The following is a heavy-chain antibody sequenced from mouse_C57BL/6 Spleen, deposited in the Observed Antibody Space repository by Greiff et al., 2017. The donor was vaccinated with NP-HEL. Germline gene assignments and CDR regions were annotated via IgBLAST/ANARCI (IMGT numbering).Heavy chain of an antibody. Sequence: VQLQQSGPELVKPGASVKISCKASCYSFPDYNMNWVQQSHGKSLEWIVVINPNYGTTISNQKFKGKATLTVDPSSSTAYMQLNSLTSEDSAVYYCARSANYCGSSYEDYAMDYWGQGTSVTVSS. D-gene: IGHD1-1*01. CDR1: CYSFPDYN. CDR3: ARSANYCGSSYEDYAMDY. V-gene: IGHV1-39*01. J-gene: IGHJ4*01. CDR2: INPNYGTT.